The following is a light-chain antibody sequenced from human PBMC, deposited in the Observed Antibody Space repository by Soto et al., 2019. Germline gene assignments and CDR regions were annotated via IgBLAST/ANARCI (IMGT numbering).Light chain of an antibody. V-gene: IGLV2-8*01. Sequence: QSVLTQPPSASGSPGQSVTISCIGTSSDAGGYNYVAWYQQHPVKAPKLMIYEFSKRPSGVPDRFSGSKSGNTASLTVSGLQAEDEADYYCSSYAASNNLGVFGGGTKLTVL. J-gene: IGLJ2*01. CDR3: SSYAASNNLGV. CDR2: EFS. CDR1: SSDAGGYNY.